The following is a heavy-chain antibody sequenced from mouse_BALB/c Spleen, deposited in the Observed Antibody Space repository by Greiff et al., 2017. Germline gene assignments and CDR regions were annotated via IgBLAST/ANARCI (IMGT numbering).Heavy chain of an antibody. V-gene: IGHV3-2*02. CDR2: ISYSGST. CDR3: ARSSLTGGFAY. CDR1: GYSITSDYA. D-gene: IGHD4-1*01. Sequence: EVKLVESGPGLVKPSQSLSLTCTVTGYSITSDYAWNWIRQFPGNKLEWMGYISYSGSTSYNPSLKSRISITRDTSKNQFFLQLNSVTTEDTATYYCARSSLTGGFAYWGQGTLVTVSA. J-gene: IGHJ3*01.